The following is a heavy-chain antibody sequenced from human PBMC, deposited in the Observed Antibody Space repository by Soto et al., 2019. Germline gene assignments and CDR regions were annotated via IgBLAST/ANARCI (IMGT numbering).Heavy chain of an antibody. CDR3: ARSIAVPRVHIDH. Sequence: QVQLQESGPGLVKPSETLSLTCRVSGGSMSGYYWSWVRLAPGKGREWIGYVYYTGSTNYNPSLQSRVSISVDTSNKHFSLSLSLVTAADTAVYFCARSIAVPRVHIDHWGQGLRVTISS. D-gene: IGHD6-6*01. CDR1: GGSMSGYY. CDR2: VYYTGST. V-gene: IGHV4-59*01. J-gene: IGHJ4*02.